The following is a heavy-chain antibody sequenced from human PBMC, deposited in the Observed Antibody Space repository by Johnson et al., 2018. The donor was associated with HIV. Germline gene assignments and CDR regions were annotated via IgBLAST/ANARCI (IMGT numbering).Heavy chain of an antibody. Sequence: VQLVESGGGLVQPGGSLRLSCGASGFTFSDHWMQWVRQAPGKGLVWVSRINGDGSRTSYADSVKGRFTIARDNAKNPLLVEMNSLGAEATAVYYCVRTSCTGSRCFGYEPFDVWGQGTMVTVSS. CDR2: INGDGSRT. CDR3: VRTSCTGSRCFGYEPFDV. D-gene: IGHD5-18*01. CDR1: GFTFSDHW. V-gene: IGHV3-74*02. J-gene: IGHJ3*01.